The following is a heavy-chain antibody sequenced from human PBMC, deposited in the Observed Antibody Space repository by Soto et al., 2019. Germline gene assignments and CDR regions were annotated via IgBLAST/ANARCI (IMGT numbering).Heavy chain of an antibody. D-gene: IGHD4-4*01. Sequence: QVQLQESGPGLVKPSQTLSLTCTVSGGSISSGDYFWSWIRQYQGKGLEWIGYIYYSGSTYYNPSLKTRVTTPLDTSKSQFSLKLSPMTAPDTAVYYCARGRALYSNYDSWGQGTLVTVSS. CDR1: GGSISSGDYF. CDR3: ARGRALYSNYDS. V-gene: IGHV4-31*03. CDR2: IYYSGST. J-gene: IGHJ5*01.